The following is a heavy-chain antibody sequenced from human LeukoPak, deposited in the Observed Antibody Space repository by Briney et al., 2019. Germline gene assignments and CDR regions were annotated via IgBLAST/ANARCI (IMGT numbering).Heavy chain of an antibody. Sequence: GGSLRLSCNVSGFDFKSYAMSWVRQAPGKELEWVSAISGGDSGRTSYTDSVKGRFTISRDNSKQTLYLQMNSLRADDTAVYYCLHPAYGYWGQGTLVTVSS. D-gene: IGHD4-17*01. CDR3: LHPAYGY. CDR2: ISGGDSGRT. CDR1: GFDFKSYA. J-gene: IGHJ4*02. V-gene: IGHV3-23*01.